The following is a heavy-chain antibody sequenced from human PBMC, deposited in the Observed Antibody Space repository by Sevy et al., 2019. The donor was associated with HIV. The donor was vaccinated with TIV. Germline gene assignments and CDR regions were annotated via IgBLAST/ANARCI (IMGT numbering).Heavy chain of an antibody. CDR3: ARAGRFLEWARSGENYFDY. J-gene: IGHJ4*02. Sequence: GGSLRLSCAASGFTFSSYSMNWVRQAPGKGLEWVSSISSSSSYIYYADSVKGRFTISRDNAKNSLYLQMNSLRAEDTAVYYCARAGRFLEWARSGENYFDYWGQGTLVTVSS. D-gene: IGHD3-3*01. CDR1: GFTFSSYS. CDR2: ISSSSSYI. V-gene: IGHV3-21*01.